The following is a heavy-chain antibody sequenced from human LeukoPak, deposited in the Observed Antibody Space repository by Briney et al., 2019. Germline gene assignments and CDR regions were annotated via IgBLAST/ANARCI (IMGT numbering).Heavy chain of an antibody. Sequence: ASVKVCCKASGYTFTNYAVNWVRQAPGQRLEWMGWINAGNGNTKYSREFQGRITITRDTSASTAYMELSSLRSEDMAVYFCARGIWTNHNVGYYFDYWGQGTLVTVSS. D-gene: IGHD6-13*01. CDR1: GYTFTNYA. J-gene: IGHJ4*02. V-gene: IGHV1-3*03. CDR2: INAGNGNT. CDR3: ARGIWTNHNVGYYFDY.